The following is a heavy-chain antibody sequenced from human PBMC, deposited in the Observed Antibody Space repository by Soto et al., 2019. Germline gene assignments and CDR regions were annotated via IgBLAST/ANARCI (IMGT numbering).Heavy chain of an antibody. CDR3: ARDLKRYYDSSGYGYYYYGMDV. V-gene: IGHV1-69*13. CDR2: IIPIFGTA. J-gene: IGHJ6*02. CDR1: GGTFSSYA. D-gene: IGHD3-22*01. Sequence: SVKVSCKASGGTFSSYAISWVRQAPGQGLEWMGGIIPIFGTANYAQKFQGRVTITADESTTTAYMELSSLRSEDTAVYYCARDLKRYYDSSGYGYYYYGMDVWGQGTTVTVS.